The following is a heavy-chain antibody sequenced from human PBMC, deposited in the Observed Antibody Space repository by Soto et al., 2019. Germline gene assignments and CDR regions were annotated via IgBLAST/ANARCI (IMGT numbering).Heavy chain of an antibody. CDR3: TRDILGGSYVFSQ. D-gene: IGHD3-3*01. J-gene: IGHJ1*01. V-gene: IGHV3-66*01. CDR1: GFVVNNIF. CDR2: ISSDNNT. Sequence: GGSLRLSCAAAGFVVNNIFMTWVRRAQGKGLAGLSTISSDNNTDFADSVKGRFTISRESAMNTLYLQLDSLRAEDTALFPCTRDILGGSYVFSQGGQGTLVTVSS.